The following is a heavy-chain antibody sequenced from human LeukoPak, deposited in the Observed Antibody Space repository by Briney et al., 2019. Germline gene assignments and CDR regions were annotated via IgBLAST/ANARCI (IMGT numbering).Heavy chain of an antibody. J-gene: IGHJ4*02. CDR2: IFGNCDTT. CDR3: AKRNTMVRGGPCFDY. D-gene: IGHD3-10*01. Sequence: GGSLRLSCAASGFTFSSYEMNWVRQAPGKGLEWVSIIFGNCDTTYYADSVKGRFTFSRDNSKDTLYLQMNNLRPDDTAIYYCAKRNTMVRGGPCFDYWGQGLLVTVSS. V-gene: IGHV3-23*01. CDR1: GFTFSSYE.